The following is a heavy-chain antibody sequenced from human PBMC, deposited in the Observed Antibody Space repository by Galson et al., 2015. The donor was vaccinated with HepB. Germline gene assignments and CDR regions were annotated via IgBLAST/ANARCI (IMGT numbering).Heavy chain of an antibody. Sequence: ETLSLTCTVSGGSISSSSYYWGWIRQPPGKGLEWIGSIYYSGSTYYNPSLKSRVTISVDTSKNQFSLKLSSVTAADTAVYYCARGNSSRGYDSGGPPGYWGQGTLVTVSS. J-gene: IGHJ4*02. CDR3: ARGNSSRGYDSGGPPGY. CDR1: GGSISSSSYY. CDR2: IYYSGST. V-gene: IGHV4-39*01. D-gene: IGHD3-22*01.